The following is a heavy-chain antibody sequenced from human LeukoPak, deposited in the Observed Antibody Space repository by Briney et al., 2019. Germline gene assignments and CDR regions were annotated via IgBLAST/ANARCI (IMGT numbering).Heavy chain of an antibody. V-gene: IGHV3-9*01. Sequence: GRSLRLSCAASGFTFDDYAMHWVRQAPGKGLEWVSGISWNSGSIGYADSVKGRFTISRDNSKNTLYLQMNSLRAEDTAVYYCAKDRWAVGSGWRGNYFDYWGQGTLVTVSS. CDR3: AKDRWAVGSGWRGNYFDY. CDR1: GFTFDDYA. CDR2: ISWNSGSI. D-gene: IGHD6-19*01. J-gene: IGHJ4*02.